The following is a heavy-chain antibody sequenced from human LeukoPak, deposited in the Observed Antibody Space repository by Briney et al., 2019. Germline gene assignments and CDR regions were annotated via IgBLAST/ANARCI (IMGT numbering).Heavy chain of an antibody. CDR3: VRGPYGSGISNWFDP. V-gene: IGHV4-39*07. D-gene: IGHD3-10*01. Sequence: SETLSLTCTVSSGSISTSNYHWGWVRQPPGKALEWIGNIFYSGSTYYSPSLKSRVTISLDTSRNQFSLKLTSVTAADTAVYYCVRGPYGSGISNWFDPWGQGTLVIVSS. CDR2: IFYSGST. J-gene: IGHJ5*02. CDR1: SGSISTSNYH.